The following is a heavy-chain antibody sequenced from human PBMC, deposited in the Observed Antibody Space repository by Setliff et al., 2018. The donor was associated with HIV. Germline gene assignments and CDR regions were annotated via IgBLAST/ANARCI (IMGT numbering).Heavy chain of an antibody. CDR1: GFTFSSYG. CDR2: IWFDGTNK. D-gene: IGHD6-19*01. Sequence: GGSLRLSCAASGFTFSSYGMHWVRQAPGKGLESVAVIWFDGTNKKYGDSVKGRFTISRDDSKNTLYLKMNTLRAEDTAVYYCASDQQWLAQGWGGPHYWGQGTLVTVSS. V-gene: IGHV3-33*01. CDR3: ASDQQWLAQGWGGPHY. J-gene: IGHJ4*02.